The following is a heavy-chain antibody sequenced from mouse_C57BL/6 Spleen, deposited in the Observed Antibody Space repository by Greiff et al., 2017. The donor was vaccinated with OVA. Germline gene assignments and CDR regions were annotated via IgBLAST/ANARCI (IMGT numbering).Heavy chain of an antibody. D-gene: IGHD1-1*01. CDR2: ISSGGSYT. J-gene: IGHJ4*01. Sequence: EVQGVESGGDLVKPGGSLKLSCAASGFTFSSYGMSWVRQTPDKRLEWVATISSGGSYTYYPDSVKGRFTISRDNAKNTLYLQMSSLKSEDTAMYYCARHDYGSSYYARDYWGQGTSVTVSS. CDR1: GFTFSSYG. CDR3: ARHDYGSSYYARDY. V-gene: IGHV5-6*01.